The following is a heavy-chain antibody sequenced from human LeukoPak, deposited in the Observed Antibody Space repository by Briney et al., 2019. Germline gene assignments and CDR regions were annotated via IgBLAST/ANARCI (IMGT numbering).Heavy chain of an antibody. CDR3: AREYCSSTSCYAGAYYSYYGMDV. D-gene: IGHD2-2*01. CDR2: IIAYNGKT. CDR1: GYTFTSYG. Sequence: ASVKVSCKASGYTFTSYGISWVRQAPGQGLEWMGWIIAYNGKTNYAQQLQGRVTITTDTSTSTAYMELRSLRSDDTAVYYCAREYCSSTSCYAGAYYSYYGMDVWGQGTTVTVSS. V-gene: IGHV1-18*01. J-gene: IGHJ6*02.